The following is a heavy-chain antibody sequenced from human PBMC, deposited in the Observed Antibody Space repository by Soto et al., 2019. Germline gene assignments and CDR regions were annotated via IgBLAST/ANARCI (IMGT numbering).Heavy chain of an antibody. CDR1: GFTFSSYA. V-gene: IGHV3-30-3*01. D-gene: IGHD6-6*01. J-gene: IGHJ4*02. CDR2: ISYDGSNK. Sequence: QVQLVESGGGVVQPGRSLRLSCAASGFTFSSYAMHWVRQAPGKGLEWVAVISYDGSNKYYADSVKGRFTISRDNSKNTLYLQMNSLRAEDTAVYYCARYGTSSSSCFDYWGQGTLVTVSS. CDR3: ARYGTSSSSCFDY.